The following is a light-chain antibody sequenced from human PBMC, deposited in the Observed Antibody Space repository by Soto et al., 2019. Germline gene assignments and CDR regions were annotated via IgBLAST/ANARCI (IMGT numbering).Light chain of an antibody. CDR3: QQYYSYPLT. CDR2: AAY. Sequence: AIRMTQSPSSLSASTGDRVTITCRASQGISSYLAWYQQKPGKAPKLLIYAAYTLQSGVPSRFSGSGSGTDFTLTIRCLQSEDFATYYCQQYYSYPLTFGPGTKVDIK. CDR1: QGISSY. J-gene: IGKJ3*01. V-gene: IGKV1-8*01.